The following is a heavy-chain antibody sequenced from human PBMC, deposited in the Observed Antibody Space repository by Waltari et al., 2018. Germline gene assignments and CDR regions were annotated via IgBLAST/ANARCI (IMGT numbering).Heavy chain of an antibody. CDR2: ISSSSSYI. CDR3: ASTTVVTRVDYFDY. Sequence: EVQLVESGGGLVKPGGSLRLSCAASGFTFSSYSMNWVRQAPGKGLEWVSSISSSSSYIYYADSVKGRFTISRDNAKNSLYLQMNSLRAEDTAVYYCASTTVVTRVDYFDYWGQGTLVTVSS. V-gene: IGHV3-21*01. CDR1: GFTFSSYS. D-gene: IGHD4-17*01. J-gene: IGHJ4*02.